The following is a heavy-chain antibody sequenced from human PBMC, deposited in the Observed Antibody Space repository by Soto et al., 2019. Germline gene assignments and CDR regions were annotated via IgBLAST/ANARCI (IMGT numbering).Heavy chain of an antibody. Sequence: GGSLRLSCAASGFTFSSYAMHWVRQAPGKGLEWVAVISYDGSNKYYADSVKGRFTISRDNSKNTLYLQMNSLRAEDTAVYYCARDRAAAGLLYYYYGMDVWGQGTTVTVSS. J-gene: IGHJ6*02. V-gene: IGHV3-30-3*01. CDR3: ARDRAAAGLLYYYYGMDV. D-gene: IGHD6-13*01. CDR1: GFTFSSYA. CDR2: ISYDGSNK.